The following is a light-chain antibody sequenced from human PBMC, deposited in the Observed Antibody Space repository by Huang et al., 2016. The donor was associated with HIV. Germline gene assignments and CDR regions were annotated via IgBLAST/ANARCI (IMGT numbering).Light chain of an antibody. J-gene: IGKJ1*01. CDR1: QCVSNN. Sequence: EIVMTQSPGTLSVSPGERATLSCRASQCVSNNLGWSQQQPGQAPRLLIYVASTRATGIPARFSGSGSGTEFTLTISSLQSEDFAVYHCQQYNNWPWTFGQGTKVEIK. CDR3: QQYNNWPWT. V-gene: IGKV3D-15*01. CDR2: VAS.